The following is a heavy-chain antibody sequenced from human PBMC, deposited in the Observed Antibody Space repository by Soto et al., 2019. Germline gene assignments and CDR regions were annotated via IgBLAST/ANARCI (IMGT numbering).Heavy chain of an antibody. CDR3: ARGLALYDFWSGYYPPGYYYMDV. CDR1: GGSFSGYY. CDR2: INHSGST. V-gene: IGHV4-34*01. Sequence: SETLSLTCAVYGGSFSGYYWSWIRQPPGKGLEWIGEINHSGSTNYNPSLKSRVTISVDTSKNRFSLKLSSVTAADTAVYYCARGLALYDFWSGYYPPGYYYMDVWGKATTVTVSS. J-gene: IGHJ6*03. D-gene: IGHD3-3*01.